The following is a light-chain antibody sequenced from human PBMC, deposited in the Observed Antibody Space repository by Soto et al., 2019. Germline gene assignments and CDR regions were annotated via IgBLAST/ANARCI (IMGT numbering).Light chain of an antibody. J-gene: IGKJ1*01. CDR2: KAS. Sequence: DIQMTQSPSTLSASVGDRVTITCRASQSISGWLAWYQQKPGKAPKPLIYKASTLESGVPSRFSGSGSGTEFTITISSLQPDDLATYYCQQYNNYGSWTFGQGTRVEIK. CDR1: QSISGW. V-gene: IGKV1-5*03. CDR3: QQYNNYGSWT.